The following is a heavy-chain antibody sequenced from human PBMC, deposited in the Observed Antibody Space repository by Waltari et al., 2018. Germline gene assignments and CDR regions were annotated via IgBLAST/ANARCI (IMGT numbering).Heavy chain of an antibody. CDR3: ARDLLFGGVIVQGNWFDP. Sequence: QVQLVQSGAEVKKPGASVKVSCKASGYTFTSYATHWVRQAPGQRLEWMGWINAGNGNTKYSQKFQGRVTITRDTSASTAYMELSSLRSEDTAVYYCARDLLFGGVIVQGNWFDPWGQGTLVTVSS. V-gene: IGHV1-3*01. CDR1: GYTFTSYA. D-gene: IGHD3-16*02. CDR2: INAGNGNT. J-gene: IGHJ5*02.